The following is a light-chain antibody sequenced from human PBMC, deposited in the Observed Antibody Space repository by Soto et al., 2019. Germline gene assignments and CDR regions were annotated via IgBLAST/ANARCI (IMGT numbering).Light chain of an antibody. Sequence: SCELTQPPSVSVAPGETARISRGGNNIGSKGVHWYQQKPGQAPVLVIYSDTDLPPVIPERFSGSNSANMATLTISRVEAGDEADYYCQVWDSGSAHVLFGGGTKLTVL. V-gene: IGLV3-21*04. CDR3: QVWDSGSAHVL. J-gene: IGLJ2*01. CDR2: SDT. CDR1: NIGSKG.